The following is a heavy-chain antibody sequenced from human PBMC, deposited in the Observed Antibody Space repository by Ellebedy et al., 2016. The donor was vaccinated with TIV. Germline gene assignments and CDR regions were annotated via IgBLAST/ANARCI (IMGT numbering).Heavy chain of an antibody. CDR3: AAVQYWEAVFDM. V-gene: IGHV3-74*01. CDR1: GFIFSGYW. Sequence: PGGSLRLSCAASGFIFSGYWMHWVRQAPGKGLVWVSLINSDGSDTSYADSVRGRFTISRDNAKNTLYLQMNSLRAEDTAVYYCAAVQYWEAVFDMWGQGTMVTVSS. D-gene: IGHD2-8*02. J-gene: IGHJ3*02. CDR2: INSDGSDT.